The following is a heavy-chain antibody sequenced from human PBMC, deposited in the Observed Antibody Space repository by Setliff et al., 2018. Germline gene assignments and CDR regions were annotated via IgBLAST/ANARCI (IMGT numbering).Heavy chain of an antibody. CDR3: TRGGYDSGV. D-gene: IGHD6-25*01. CDR2: IEPTDSYT. V-gene: IGHV5-10-1*01. Sequence: GESLKISCKASGYSFSNFWINWVRQLPGKGLEWMGRIEPTDSYTNYSPSFQGHVTISIDKSITTAYLHWSSLKASDAAMYYCTRGGYDSGVWGQGTLVTVSA. J-gene: IGHJ4*02. CDR1: GYSFSNFW.